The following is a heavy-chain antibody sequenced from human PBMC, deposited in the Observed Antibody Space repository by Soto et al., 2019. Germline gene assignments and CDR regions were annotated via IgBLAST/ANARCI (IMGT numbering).Heavy chain of an antibody. CDR1: GFTFSSYA. CDR3: VKDPKGREPHENWFDP. CDR2: ISSNGGST. J-gene: IGHJ5*02. D-gene: IGHD1-26*01. Sequence: GGSLRLSCSASGFTFSSYAMHWVRQAPGKGLEYVSAISSNGGSTYYADSVKGRFTISRDNSKNTLYLQMSSLRAEDEAVYYCVKDPKGREPHENWFDPWGQGTLVTVSS. V-gene: IGHV3-64D*08.